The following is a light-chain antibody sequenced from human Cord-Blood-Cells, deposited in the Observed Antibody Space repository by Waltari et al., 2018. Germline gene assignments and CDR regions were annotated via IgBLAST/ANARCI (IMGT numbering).Light chain of an antibody. CDR2: DVS. CDR1: SSDVXGYXY. J-gene: IGLJ2*01. V-gene: IGLV2-14*01. CDR3: SSYTSSSTLV. Sequence: QSALTQPASVSGSPGQSITISCTGTSSDVXGYXYXXWYQQHPGKAPKLRIYDVSNRPSGVSNRFSGSKSGNTSSLTISGLQAEDEADYYXSSYTSSSTLVFGGGTKLTVL.